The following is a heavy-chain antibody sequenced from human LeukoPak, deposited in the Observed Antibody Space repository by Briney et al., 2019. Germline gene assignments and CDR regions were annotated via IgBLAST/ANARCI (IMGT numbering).Heavy chain of an antibody. J-gene: IGHJ4*02. CDR3: AKEKPRYSYGTGSFDY. D-gene: IGHD5-18*01. Sequence: GGSLRLSCAASGFTFSSYGMHWVRQAPGKGLEWVAVISYDGSNKYYADSVKGRFTISGDNSKNTLYLQMNSLRAEDTAVYYCAKEKPRYSYGTGSFDYWGQGTLSPSPQ. V-gene: IGHV3-30*18. CDR2: ISYDGSNK. CDR1: GFTFSSYG.